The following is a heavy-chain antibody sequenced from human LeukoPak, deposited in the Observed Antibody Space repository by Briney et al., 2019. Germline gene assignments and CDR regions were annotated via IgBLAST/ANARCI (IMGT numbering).Heavy chain of an antibody. J-gene: IGHJ5*02. V-gene: IGHV3-21*01. CDR1: GFTFSSYS. D-gene: IGHD5-24*01. CDR3: ARGPGMATIFGWFDP. Sequence: GGSLRLSCAASGFTFSSYSMNWVRQAPGKGLEWVSSISSSSSYIYYADSVKGRFTIPRDNAKNSLYLQMNSLRAEDTAVYYCARGPGMATIFGWFDPWGQGTLVTVSS. CDR2: ISSSSSYI.